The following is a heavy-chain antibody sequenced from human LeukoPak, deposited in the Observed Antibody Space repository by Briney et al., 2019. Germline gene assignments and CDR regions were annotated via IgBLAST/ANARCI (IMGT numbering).Heavy chain of an antibody. V-gene: IGHV3-23*01. CDR1: GFTFNTYA. D-gene: IGHD4-17*01. Sequence: GGSLRLSCAASGFTFNTYAMSWVRQAPGKRLEWVSSISENGESTYYADSVKGRFTISRDNSRNTLHLQMNSLRAEDTAVYYCASYFHYGDYASLWYWGQGTLVTVSS. CDR2: ISENGEST. CDR3: ASYFHYGDYASLWY. J-gene: IGHJ4*02.